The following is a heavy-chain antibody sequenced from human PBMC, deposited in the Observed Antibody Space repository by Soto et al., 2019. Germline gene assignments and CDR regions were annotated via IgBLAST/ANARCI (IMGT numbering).Heavy chain of an antibody. V-gene: IGHV3-21*01. J-gene: IGHJ6*01. Sequence: EVQLVESGGGLVKPGGSLRLSCAASGFTFSSYSMNWVRQAPGKGLEWVSSISSSSSYIYYADSVKGRFTISRDNAKNSLYLQKNSMRAEDTAVYDCARDVATRYGMDVWGQGTTVTVSS. CDR2: ISSSSSYI. D-gene: IGHD5-12*01. CDR1: GFTFSSYS. CDR3: ARDVATRYGMDV.